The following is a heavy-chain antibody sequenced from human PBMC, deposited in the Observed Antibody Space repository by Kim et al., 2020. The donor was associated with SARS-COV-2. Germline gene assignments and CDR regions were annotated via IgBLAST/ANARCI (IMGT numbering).Heavy chain of an antibody. D-gene: IGHD3-10*01. J-gene: IGHJ6*02. CDR2: MNPNSGNT. CDR3: ARARSQVRRPKGVNYYYGMDV. Sequence: ASVKVSCKASGYTFTSYDINWVRQATGQGLEWMGWMNPNSGNTGYAQKFQGRVTMTRNTSISTAYMELSSLRSEDTAVYYCARARSQVRRPKGVNYYYGMDVWGQGTTVTVSS. CDR1: GYTFTSYD. V-gene: IGHV1-8*01.